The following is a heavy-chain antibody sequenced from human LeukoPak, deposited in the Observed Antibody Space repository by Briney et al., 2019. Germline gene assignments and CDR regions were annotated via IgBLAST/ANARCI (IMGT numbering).Heavy chain of an antibody. CDR2: ISGSGGST. D-gene: IGHD2-2*01. Sequence: GGSLRLSCAASGFTFSSYAMSWVRQAPGKGLEWVSAISGSGGSTYYADSVKGRFTISRDNAKNSLYLQMNSLRAEDTAVYYCARDADCSSTSCYPYYFDYWGQGTLVTVSS. V-gene: IGHV3-23*01. CDR1: GFTFSSYA. CDR3: ARDADCSSTSCYPYYFDY. J-gene: IGHJ4*02.